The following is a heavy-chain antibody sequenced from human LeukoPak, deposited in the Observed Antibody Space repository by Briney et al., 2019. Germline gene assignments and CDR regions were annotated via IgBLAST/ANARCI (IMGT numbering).Heavy chain of an antibody. CDR2: ISYDGSNK. Sequence: PGRSLRLSCAASGFTFSGYAMHWVRQAPGKGLEWVAVISYDGSNKYYADSVKGRFTISRDNSKNTLYLQMNSLRAEDTAVYYCARSGIQLWTGYFDYWGQGTLVTVSS. J-gene: IGHJ4*02. CDR1: GFTFSGYA. CDR3: ARSGIQLWTGYFDY. D-gene: IGHD5-18*01. V-gene: IGHV3-30-3*01.